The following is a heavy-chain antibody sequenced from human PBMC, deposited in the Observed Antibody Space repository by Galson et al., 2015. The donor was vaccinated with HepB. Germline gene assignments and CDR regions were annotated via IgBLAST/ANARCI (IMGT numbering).Heavy chain of an antibody. CDR1: GYTFTSYG. V-gene: IGHV1-18*04. D-gene: IGHD6-13*01. Sequence: SVKVSCKASGYTFTSYGISWVRQAPGQGLEWMGWISAYNGNTNYAQKLQGRVTMTTDTSTSTAYMELRSLRSDDTAVYYCARAQEQLPTFDAFDIWGQGTMVTVSS. J-gene: IGHJ3*02. CDR2: ISAYNGNT. CDR3: ARAQEQLPTFDAFDI.